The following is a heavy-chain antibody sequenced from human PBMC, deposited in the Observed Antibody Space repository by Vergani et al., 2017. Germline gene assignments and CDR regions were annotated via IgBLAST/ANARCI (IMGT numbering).Heavy chain of an antibody. CDR2: ISGSGGST. V-gene: IGHV3-23*01. J-gene: IGHJ3*02. CDR1: GFTFSSYA. CDR3: AKEVDDSSGYNDAFDI. Sequence: EVQLLESGGGLVQPGGSLRLSCAASGFTFSSYAMSWVRQAPGKGLEWVSAISGSGGSTYYADSVKGRFTISRDNSKTSLYLQMNSLRAEDTDVYYCAKEVDDSSGYNDAFDIWGQGTMVTVSS. D-gene: IGHD3-22*01.